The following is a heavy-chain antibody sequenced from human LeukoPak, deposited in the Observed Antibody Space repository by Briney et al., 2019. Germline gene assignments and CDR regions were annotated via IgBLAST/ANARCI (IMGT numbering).Heavy chain of an antibody. CDR2: ISHDGSNK. D-gene: IGHD5-12*01. J-gene: IGHJ4*02. CDR1: GFTFSSYG. CDR3: AKDGAWLRFDD. V-gene: IGHV3-30*18. Sequence: GRSLRLSCATSGFTFSSYGMHWVRQAPGKGLEWVAVISHDGSNKYYADSVKGRFTISRDNSKNTVYLQMNNVRAEDTAVYYCAKDGAWLRFDDWGQGTLVTVSS.